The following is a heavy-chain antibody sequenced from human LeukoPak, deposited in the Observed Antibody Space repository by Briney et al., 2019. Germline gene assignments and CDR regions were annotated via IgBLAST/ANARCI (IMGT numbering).Heavy chain of an antibody. CDR3: ARGAPARDILTGYYLAEYFQH. Sequence: GGALRLSCAASGFTFCRYAMHWIRQAPGKGLEWVAVILFEGSIEYYAHSVKGRFTLSRDNSKNTLYLQMNRLRAEDTAVYYCARGAPARDILTGYYLAEYFQHWGQGTLVTVS. D-gene: IGHD3-9*01. CDR2: ILFEGSIE. CDR1: GFTFCRYA. J-gene: IGHJ1*01. V-gene: IGHV3-30-3*01.